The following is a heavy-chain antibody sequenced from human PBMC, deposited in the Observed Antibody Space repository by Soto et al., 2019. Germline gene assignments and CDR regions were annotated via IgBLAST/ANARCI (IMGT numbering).Heavy chain of an antibody. D-gene: IGHD3-10*01. J-gene: IGHJ4*02. CDR3: ERRDEYGSGSARLTYYFDD. Sequence: PSETLSLTCPVSGGSISSYSWSCIRHPPGKGLEWIGYIYYSGSTNYTPSLQSRVTISVDTSTKQFSLKLSCVTAAETDVYYCERRDEYGSGSARLTYYFDDWGQGTLVTV. CDR1: GGSISSYS. CDR2: IYYSGST. V-gene: IGHV4-59*08.